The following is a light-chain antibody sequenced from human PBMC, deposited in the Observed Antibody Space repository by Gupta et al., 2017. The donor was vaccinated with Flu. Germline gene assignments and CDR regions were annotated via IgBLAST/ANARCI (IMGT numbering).Light chain of an antibody. V-gene: IGLV10-54*04. CDR3: SAWDTTSNAWM. CDR1: STNVGNQG. J-gene: IGLJ3*02. CDR2: RNT. Sequence: AGLTQPPSVSKGLRPTATLTCTGNSTNVGNQGAAWLQQHPGHPTKVLPHRNTNPPARLQARFSASRSGATASLTITGLQPEDEADYYCSAWDTTSNAWMFGGGTKLTVL.